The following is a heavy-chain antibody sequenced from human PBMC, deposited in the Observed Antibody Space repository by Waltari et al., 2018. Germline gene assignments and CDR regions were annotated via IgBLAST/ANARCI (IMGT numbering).Heavy chain of an antibody. Sequence: EVQLLESGGGLVQPGGSLGLPCAASGFSFNSYAMNWVRQAPGKGLEWVSAISGSRGDTYYADSVKGRFTITRDNSKNTVYLQMNSLRADDTAVYYCAKPLDYGDYVGWFDAWGQGTLVTVSS. D-gene: IGHD4-17*01. J-gene: IGHJ5*02. CDR2: ISGSRGDT. V-gene: IGHV3-23*01. CDR3: AKPLDYGDYVGWFDA. CDR1: GFSFNSYA.